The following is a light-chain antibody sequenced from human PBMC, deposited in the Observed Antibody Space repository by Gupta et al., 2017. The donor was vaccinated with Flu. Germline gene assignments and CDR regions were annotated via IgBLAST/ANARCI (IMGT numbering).Light chain of an antibody. Sequence: EIVMTQSPGTLSVSPGERATLSCRASQSVSRNLAWYQQKPGQAPRLLIYGASTRATDIPARFSGSGSGTEFTLTISSLQSEDCAVYYCQQYNNWPLTFGQGTKVEIK. CDR3: QQYNNWPLT. CDR2: GAS. CDR1: QSVSRN. V-gene: IGKV3-15*01. J-gene: IGKJ1*01.